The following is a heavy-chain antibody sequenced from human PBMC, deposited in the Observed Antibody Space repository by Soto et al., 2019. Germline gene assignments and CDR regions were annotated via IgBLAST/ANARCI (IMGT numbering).Heavy chain of an antibody. Sequence: EVQLVESGGGLVQPRGSLRLSCAASGFTFSDHYMDWVRQAPGKGLEWVGRTRNKANSYTTEYAASVKGRFTISRDDSKNSLYLQMNSLKTEDTAVYYCARVDDSSGYYLDYWGQGTLVTVSS. CDR3: ARVDDSSGYYLDY. CDR1: GFTFSDHY. D-gene: IGHD3-22*01. J-gene: IGHJ4*02. CDR2: TRNKANSYTT. V-gene: IGHV3-72*01.